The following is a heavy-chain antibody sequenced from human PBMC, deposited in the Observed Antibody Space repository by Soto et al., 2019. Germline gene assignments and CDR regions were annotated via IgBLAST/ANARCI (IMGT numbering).Heavy chain of an antibody. D-gene: IGHD3-16*01. CDR3: AMVDNYVTPTPQDV. CDR1: GYIFVNYG. CDR2: ISPYSGNT. V-gene: IGHV1-18*01. J-gene: IGHJ6*02. Sequence: QVQLVQSGDEVRKPGSSVKVSCKASGYIFVNYGIAWVRQAPGQGLEWMGWISPYSGNTHYASKVKGRITMTTSTSTSTAHWVLGSRTSDDTAVYYCAMVDNYVTPTPQDVWGQGTTVTVSS.